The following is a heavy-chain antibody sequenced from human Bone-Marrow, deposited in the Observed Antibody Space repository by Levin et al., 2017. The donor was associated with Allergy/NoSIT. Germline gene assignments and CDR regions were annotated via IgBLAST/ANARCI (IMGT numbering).Heavy chain of an antibody. V-gene: IGHV3-23*01. Sequence: QAGGSLRLSFAASGFTFTKYALIWVRQAPGKGLDCIAGFSGSGGSTYYADSVKGRFTMSRDTSKSTVYLQMSTVKIEDTALYYCARARVWFGELVSWGQGTLVTVAS. CDR3: ARARVWFGELVS. J-gene: IGHJ5*02. D-gene: IGHD3-10*01. CDR1: GFTFTKYA. CDR2: FSGSGGST.